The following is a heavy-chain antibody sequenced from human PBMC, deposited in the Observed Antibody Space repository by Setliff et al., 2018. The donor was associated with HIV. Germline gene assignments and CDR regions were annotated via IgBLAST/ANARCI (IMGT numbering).Heavy chain of an antibody. J-gene: IGHJ3*02. D-gene: IGHD3-22*01. CDR2: IRRDGTNE. CDR1: GFTFNTYG. Sequence: QLGGSLRLSCVVSGFTFNTYGMHWVRQAPGKGLEWVAYIRRDGTNEDYADSVQGRFTISRDNAQNTLYLHLNSLKPEDTAVYYGSYDASGYYGYDMWGQGTMVTVSS. CDR3: SYDASGYYGYDM. V-gene: IGHV3-30*02.